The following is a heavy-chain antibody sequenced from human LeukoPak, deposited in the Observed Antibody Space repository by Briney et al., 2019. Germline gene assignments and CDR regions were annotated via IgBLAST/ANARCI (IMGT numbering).Heavy chain of an antibody. Sequence: SETLSLTCTVSGYSITTGYYWGWIRQPPGKGLEWIGSSYHTGSTFYIPSLKSRVTISVDTSKNQFSLKLSSVTAADTAVYYCARDQDYYGSGSYGPDYWGQGTLVTVSS. CDR2: SYHTGST. V-gene: IGHV4-38-2*02. J-gene: IGHJ4*02. CDR3: ARDQDYYGSGSYGPDY. CDR1: GYSITTGYY. D-gene: IGHD3-10*01.